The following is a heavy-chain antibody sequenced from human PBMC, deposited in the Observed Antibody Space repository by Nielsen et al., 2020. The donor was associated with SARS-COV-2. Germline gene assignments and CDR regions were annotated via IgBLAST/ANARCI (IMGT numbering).Heavy chain of an antibody. Sequence: GESLKISCAASGFTFSSYSMNWVRQAPGKGLEWVAVIWYDGSNKYYADSVKGRFTISRDNSKNTLYLQMNSLRAEDTAVYYCARSASPFYGMDVWGQGTTVTVSS. V-gene: IGHV3-33*08. J-gene: IGHJ6*02. CDR3: ARSASPFYGMDV. CDR2: IWYDGSNK. CDR1: GFTFSSYS.